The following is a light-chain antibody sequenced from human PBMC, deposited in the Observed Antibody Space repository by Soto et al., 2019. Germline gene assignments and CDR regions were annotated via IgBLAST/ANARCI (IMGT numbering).Light chain of an antibody. V-gene: IGKV1-5*01. CDR2: DAS. CDR1: QSISRW. CDR3: QQYNDYSTWT. Sequence: DIQMTQSPSTLSASVGDRVTITCRASQSISRWLAWYQQKPGKAPKVLIWDASSLQRGVPSRFSGSGFGTEFTLTISRLEPDDFAMYYCQQYNDYSTWTFGQGTKVEIK. J-gene: IGKJ1*01.